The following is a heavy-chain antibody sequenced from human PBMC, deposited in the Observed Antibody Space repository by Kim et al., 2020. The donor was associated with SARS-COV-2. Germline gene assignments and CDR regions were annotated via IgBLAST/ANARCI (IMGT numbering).Heavy chain of an antibody. CDR3: AREERDGYNYFFDY. V-gene: IGHV3-53*01. D-gene: IGHD5-12*01. J-gene: IGHJ4*02. Sequence: DSEKGRFTIARDNSKNTLYLQMNSLRAEDTAVYYCAREERDGYNYFFDYWGQGTLVTVSS.